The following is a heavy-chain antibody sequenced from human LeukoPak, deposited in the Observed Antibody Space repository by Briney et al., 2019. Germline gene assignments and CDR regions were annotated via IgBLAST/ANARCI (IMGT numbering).Heavy chain of an antibody. Sequence: SETLSLTCTVSGGSISSSSYYWGWIRQPAGKGLEWIGRIYTSGSTNYNPSLKSRVTISVDTSKNQFSLKLRSVTAPDTAVYYCARGYYYDSSGYYYGMAVWGQGTTVTVSS. J-gene: IGHJ6*02. CDR3: ARGYYYDSSGYYYGMAV. D-gene: IGHD3-22*01. CDR1: GGSISSSSYY. CDR2: IYTSGST. V-gene: IGHV4-61*02.